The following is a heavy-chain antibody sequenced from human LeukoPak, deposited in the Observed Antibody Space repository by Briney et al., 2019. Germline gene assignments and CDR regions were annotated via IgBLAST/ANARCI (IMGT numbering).Heavy chain of an antibody. CDR3: ARIPWVGELLGGDY. J-gene: IGHJ4*02. Sequence: PGRSLRLSCTASEFTFFSYAMHWVRQAPGKGLQWVAVISYDGTNKYYADSVKGRFTISRDNSKNTLYLQMNSLRADDTAVYYCARIPWVGELLGGDYWGQGTLVTVSS. V-gene: IGHV3-30*07. D-gene: IGHD3-10*01. CDR1: EFTFFSYA. CDR2: ISYDGTNK.